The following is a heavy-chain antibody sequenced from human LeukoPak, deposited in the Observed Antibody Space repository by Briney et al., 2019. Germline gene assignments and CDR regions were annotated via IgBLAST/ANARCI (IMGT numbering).Heavy chain of an antibody. Sequence: GGSLRLSCTASGFTFSSYSLNWVRQAPGKGLEWVSSVSTGSNYIYYADSVKGRFTISRDNDKNSLYLQMNSLRVEDTAVYYCARDGSSPYYYDSSGYPDFDYWGQGTLVTVSS. V-gene: IGHV3-21*01. CDR2: VSTGSNYI. CDR1: GFTFSSYS. D-gene: IGHD3-22*01. J-gene: IGHJ4*02. CDR3: ARDGSSPYYYDSSGYPDFDY.